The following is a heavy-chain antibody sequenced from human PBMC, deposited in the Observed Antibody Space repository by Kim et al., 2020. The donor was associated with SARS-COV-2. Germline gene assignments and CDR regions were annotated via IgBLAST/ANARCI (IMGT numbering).Heavy chain of an antibody. CDR3: TTGFTLAVDTAMVIGEYDFDF. J-gene: IGHJ4*02. V-gene: IGHV3-15*01. Sequence: GGSLRLSCAASGFTFSNSWMSWVRQAPGKGLEWVGRIKSKTDGGTTDYAAPVKGSFTISRDDSKNTLYLQMNSLKTEDTAVYYGTTGFTLAVDTAMVIGEYDFDFWGQGTLVTVSS. CDR2: IKSKTDGGTT. CDR1: GFTFSNSW. D-gene: IGHD5-18*01.